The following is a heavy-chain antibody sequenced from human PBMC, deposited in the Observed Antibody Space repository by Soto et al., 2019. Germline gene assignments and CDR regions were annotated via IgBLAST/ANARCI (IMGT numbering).Heavy chain of an antibody. J-gene: IGHJ6*02. V-gene: IGHV1-69*12. Sequence: QVQLVQSGAEVKKPGSSVKVSCKASGGTFSSYAISWVRQAPGQGLEWMGGIIPIFGTANYAQKFQGRVTITADESTSTAYMDLSSLRSEDTDVYYCARDRLRRFLEWLGNYYYGMDVWGQGTTVTVSS. CDR1: GGTFSSYA. CDR3: ARDRLRRFLEWLGNYYYGMDV. CDR2: IIPIFGTA. D-gene: IGHD3-3*01.